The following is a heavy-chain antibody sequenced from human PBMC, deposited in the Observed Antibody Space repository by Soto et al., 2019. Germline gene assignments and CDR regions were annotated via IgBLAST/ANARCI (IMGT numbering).Heavy chain of an antibody. CDR1: VDTFNFYS. Sequence: QVQLVQSGAEVKSPGSSGKVSCKASVDTFNFYSINWVRQAPGLGLEGMGRVNPIVSMSNYAQKFQGGVTMTADKSTGTAYMELSSLRSEDTAIYYCASSYGSGYRAFDYWGQGALVTVSS. D-gene: IGHD3-10*01. V-gene: IGHV1-69*02. J-gene: IGHJ4*02. CDR3: ASSYGSGYRAFDY. CDR2: VNPIVSMS.